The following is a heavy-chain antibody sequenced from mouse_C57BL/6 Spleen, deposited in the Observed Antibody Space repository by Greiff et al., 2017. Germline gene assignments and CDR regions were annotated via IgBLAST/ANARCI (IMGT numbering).Heavy chain of an antibody. Sequence: EVKLMESGGGLVKPGGSLKLSCAASGFTFSSYAMYWVRQTPEKRLEWVATISDGGSYTYYPDNVKGRFTISRDNAKNNLYLQMSHLKSEDTAMYYCARGGDYFYAMDYWGQGTSVTVSS. CDR3: ARGGDYFYAMDY. CDR1: GFTFSSYA. V-gene: IGHV5-4*03. CDR2: ISDGGSYT. J-gene: IGHJ4*01. D-gene: IGHD2-13*01.